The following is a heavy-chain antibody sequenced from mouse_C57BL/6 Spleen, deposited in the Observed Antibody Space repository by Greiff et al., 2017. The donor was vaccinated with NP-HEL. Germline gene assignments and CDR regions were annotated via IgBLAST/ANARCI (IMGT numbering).Heavy chain of an antibody. D-gene: IGHD1-2*01. Sequence: EVNVVESGGGLVKPGGSLKLSCAASGFTFSDYGMHWVRQAPEKGLEWVAYISSGSSTIYYADTVKGRFTISRDNAKNTLFLQMTSLRSEDTAMYYCARRRHYDDAMDYWGQGTSVTVSS. CDR1: GFTFSDYG. CDR3: ARRRHYDDAMDY. V-gene: IGHV5-17*01. J-gene: IGHJ4*01. CDR2: ISSGSSTI.